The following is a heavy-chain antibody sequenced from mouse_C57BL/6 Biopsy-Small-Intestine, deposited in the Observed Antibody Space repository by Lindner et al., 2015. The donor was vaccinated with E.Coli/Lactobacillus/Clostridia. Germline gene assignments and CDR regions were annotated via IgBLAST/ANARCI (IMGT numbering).Heavy chain of an antibody. Sequence: VQLQESGPELVKPGASVKIPCKASGYTFTDYNMDWVKQSHGKSLEWIGDINPNNGGTIYNQKFKGKATLTVNKSSSTAYMELRSLTSEDSAVYYCARGLRSWYFDVWGTGTTVTVSS. CDR3: ARGLRSWYFDV. CDR2: INPNNGGT. V-gene: IGHV1-18*01. J-gene: IGHJ1*03. D-gene: IGHD1-1*01. CDR1: GYTFTDYN.